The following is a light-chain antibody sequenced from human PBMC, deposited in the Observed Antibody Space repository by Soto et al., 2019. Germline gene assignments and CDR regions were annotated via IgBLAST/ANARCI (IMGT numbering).Light chain of an antibody. J-gene: IGKJ4*01. CDR3: QQSNNWPPLT. Sequence: EIVMTQSPATLSVSPGETATLSCRASQSVAGNLAWYQQKPGQPPRLLIYGVSTRATGVPARFSGSGSETDFSLTISSLQIEDFALYYCQQSNNWPPLTFGVGTKVEIK. CDR2: GVS. V-gene: IGKV3-15*01. CDR1: QSVAGN.